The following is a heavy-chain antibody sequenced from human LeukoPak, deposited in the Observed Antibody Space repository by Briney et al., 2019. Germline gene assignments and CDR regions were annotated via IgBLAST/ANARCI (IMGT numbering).Heavy chain of an antibody. CDR2: INHSGST. D-gene: IGHD6-13*01. Sequence: SETLSLTCAVYGGSFSGYYWNWIRQPPGKGLEWIGEINHSGSTNYNPSLKSRVTISVDTSKNQFSLKLSSVTAADTAVYYCARGRSSSWYSPFDYWGQGTLVTVSS. J-gene: IGHJ4*02. CDR3: ARGRSSSWYSPFDY. CDR1: GGSFSGYY. V-gene: IGHV4-34*01.